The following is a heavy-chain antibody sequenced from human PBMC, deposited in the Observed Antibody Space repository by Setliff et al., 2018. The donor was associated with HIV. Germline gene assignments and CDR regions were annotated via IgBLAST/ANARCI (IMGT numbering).Heavy chain of an antibody. J-gene: IGHJ4*02. V-gene: IGHV4-34*01. CDR1: GGSFSAYS. D-gene: IGHD5-12*01. Sequence: SETLSLTCAVYGGSFSAYSWTWIRQPPGKGLEWIGDINHSGSTNYNPSLKSRVTILVDTSKNQFSLKLNSVTAADTAVYYCASYRKAERWLQLGGNFDYWGQGTLVTVSS. CDR3: ASYRKAERWLQLGGNFDY. CDR2: INHSGST.